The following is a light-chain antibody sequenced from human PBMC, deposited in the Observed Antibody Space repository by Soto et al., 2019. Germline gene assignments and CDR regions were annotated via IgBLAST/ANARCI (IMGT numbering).Light chain of an antibody. Sequence: DFVMTQSPDSLAVSLGERATINCKSSQSVFYSPTNQNYLAWYQQKPGQPPKLLIYWASTRESGVPDRFSGSGSGTDFTLTISSLQAEDVAVYYCQQYYITPMYTFGQGTKLEIK. CDR1: QSVFYSPTNQNY. V-gene: IGKV4-1*01. CDR3: QQYYITPMYT. CDR2: WAS. J-gene: IGKJ2*01.